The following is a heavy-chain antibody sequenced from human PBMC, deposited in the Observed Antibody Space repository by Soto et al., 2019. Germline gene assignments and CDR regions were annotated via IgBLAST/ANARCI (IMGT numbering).Heavy chain of an antibody. CDR3: ARDYDSSGYYFKDAFDI. V-gene: IGHV1-69*01. CDR2: IIPIFGTA. Sequence: QVQLVQSGAEVKKPGSSVKVSCKASGGTFSSYAISWVRQASGQGLEWMGGIIPIFGTANYAQKFQGRVTITADESTSTAYMELSSLRSEDTAVYYCARDYDSSGYYFKDAFDIWGQGTMVTVSS. D-gene: IGHD3-22*01. CDR1: GGTFSSYA. J-gene: IGHJ3*02.